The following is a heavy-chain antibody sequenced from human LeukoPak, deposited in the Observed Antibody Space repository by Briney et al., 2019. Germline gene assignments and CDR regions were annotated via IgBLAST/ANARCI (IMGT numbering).Heavy chain of an antibody. D-gene: IGHD1-7*01. Sequence: GGPLSLSVAASHFPFPNPWLNWFRQPPGRGREWVGRIASNTDGGTTDYAAPVKGRFTISRDDSKNALYLQMNSLKTEDTALYYCTTRTTTTIYWGQGTLVTVSS. V-gene: IGHV3-15*07. J-gene: IGHJ4*02. CDR1: HFPFPNPW. CDR2: IASNTDGGTT. CDR3: TTRTTTTIY.